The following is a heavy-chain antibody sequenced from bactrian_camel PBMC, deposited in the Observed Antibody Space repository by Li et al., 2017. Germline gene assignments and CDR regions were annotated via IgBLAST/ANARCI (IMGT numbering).Heavy chain of an antibody. V-gene: IGHV3S25*01. CDR1: GSPRNC. D-gene: IGHD6*01. CDR3: VPRLRYGGTCDY. J-gene: IGHJ4*01. CDR2: IYRGFGST. Sequence: QLVESGGGSVQAGGSLRLSCKALGSPRNCMAWFRQAPGKGREAVASIYRGFGSTFLADSVKGRFTTSEDRAKNTVYLQMNSLKPEDTAVYYCVPRLRYGGTCDYWGQGTQVTVS.